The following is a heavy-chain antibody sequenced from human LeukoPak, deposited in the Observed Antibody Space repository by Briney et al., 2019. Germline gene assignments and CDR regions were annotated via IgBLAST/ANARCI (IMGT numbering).Heavy chain of an antibody. Sequence: GRSLRLSCAASGFTFSSYAMHWVRQAPGKGLEWVAVISYDGSNKYYADSVKGRFTISRDNSKNTLYLQMNSLRAEDTAVYYCATEGFDYWGQGTLVTVSS. CDR3: ATEGFDY. V-gene: IGHV3-30-3*01. CDR2: ISYDGSNK. CDR1: GFTFSSYA. J-gene: IGHJ4*02.